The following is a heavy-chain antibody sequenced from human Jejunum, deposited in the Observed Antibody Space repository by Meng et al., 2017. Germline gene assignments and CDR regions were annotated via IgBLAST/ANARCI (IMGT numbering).Heavy chain of an antibody. CDR1: CNIFTKHA. D-gene: IGHD5-12*01. Sequence: QVHCLQLGSKLKNPGAYVKVSCKASCNIFTKHAINWVRQAPGQGLEWMGWINTNTGNADYAQGFTGRFVFSLDTSASTAYLQISNLKTEDTAVYFCARSGYSGYDLDPWGQGTLVTVSS. V-gene: IGHV7-4-1*02. CDR3: ARSGYSGYDLDP. J-gene: IGHJ5*02. CDR2: INTNTGNA.